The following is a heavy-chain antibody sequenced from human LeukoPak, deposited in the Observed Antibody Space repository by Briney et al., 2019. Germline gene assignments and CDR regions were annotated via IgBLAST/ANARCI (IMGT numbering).Heavy chain of an antibody. CDR1: RFTFSSYS. D-gene: IGHD3-16*02. CDR2: ISSSSSTI. CDR3: ARGRSGYHFDY. V-gene: IGHV3-48*04. J-gene: IGHJ4*02. Sequence: PGGSLRLSCTASRFTFSSYSMNWVRQAPGKGLEWVSYISSSSSTIYYADSVKGRFTISRDNAKNSLYLQTNSLRAEDTAVYYCARGRSGYHFDYWGQGTLVTVSS.